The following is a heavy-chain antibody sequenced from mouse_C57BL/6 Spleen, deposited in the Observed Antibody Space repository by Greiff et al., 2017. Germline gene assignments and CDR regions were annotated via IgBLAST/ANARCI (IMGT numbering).Heavy chain of an antibody. CDR3: TTYYSNHWYFDV. V-gene: IGHV14-1*01. Sequence: VQLQQSGAELVRPGASVKLSCTASGFNIKDYYMHWVKQRPEQGLEWIGRIDPEDGDTEYAPKFQGKATMTADTSSNTAYLHLSSLTSEDTAVYYCTTYYSNHWYFDVWGTGTTVTVSS. D-gene: IGHD2-5*01. J-gene: IGHJ1*03. CDR2: IDPEDGDT. CDR1: GFNIKDYY.